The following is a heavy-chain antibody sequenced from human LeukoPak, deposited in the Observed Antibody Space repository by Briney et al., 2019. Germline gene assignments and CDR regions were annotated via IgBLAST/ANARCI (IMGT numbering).Heavy chain of an antibody. Sequence: GGSLRLSCAVSGFTLSTNYMNWVRQAPGKGLEWVSSAGTSSSYIYYADSVKGRFTISRDNAKNSLYLQMNSLRAEDTAVYYCARDLHWAFDYWGQGTLVTVSS. CDR1: GFTLSTNY. J-gene: IGHJ4*02. CDR2: AGTSSSYI. CDR3: ARDLHWAFDY. D-gene: IGHD3-16*01. V-gene: IGHV3-21*01.